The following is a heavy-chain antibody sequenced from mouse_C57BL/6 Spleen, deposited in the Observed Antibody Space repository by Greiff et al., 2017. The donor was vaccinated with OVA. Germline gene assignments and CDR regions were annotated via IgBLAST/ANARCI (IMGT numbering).Heavy chain of an antibody. CDR3: ASYDLFAY. CDR1: GYTFTSYD. V-gene: IGHV1-85*01. J-gene: IGHJ3*01. D-gene: IGHD2-3*01. CDR2: IYPRDGST. Sequence: VQGVESGPELVKPGASVKLSCKASGYTFTSYDINWVKQRPGQGLEWIGWIYPRDGSTKYNEKFKGKATLTVDTSSSTAYMGLHSLTSEDSAVYFCASYDLFAYWGKGTLVTVSA.